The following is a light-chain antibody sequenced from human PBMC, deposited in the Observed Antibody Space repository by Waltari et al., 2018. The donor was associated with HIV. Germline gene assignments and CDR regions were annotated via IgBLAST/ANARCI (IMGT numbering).Light chain of an antibody. CDR1: QNVDIY. V-gene: IGKV3-11*01. J-gene: IGKJ4*01. CDR2: DAS. CDR3: QQRSGWPPQLT. Sequence: IVLTQSPATLSLSVGDRATLSCRASQNVDIYLAWFQQKPGQAPRLLMYDASNRATGVPARFRGSASGTDFTLTIISLEPEDFAVYYCQQRSGWPPQLTFGGGTKVEI.